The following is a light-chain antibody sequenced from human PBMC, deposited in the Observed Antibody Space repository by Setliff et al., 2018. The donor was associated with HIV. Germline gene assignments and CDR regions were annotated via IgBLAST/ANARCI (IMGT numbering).Light chain of an antibody. J-gene: IGLJ1*01. CDR2: QAT. CDR3: CSNTGSNTFV. Sequence: QSALTQPASASGSPGQSITISCTGTSNDVGRYDLVSWYQQHPARAPKLIIYQATRRPSGVSNRFSGSKSGNVASLTISGLQAEDEADYYCCSNTGSNTFVVGTGTKV. CDR1: SNDVGRYDL. V-gene: IGLV2-23*01.